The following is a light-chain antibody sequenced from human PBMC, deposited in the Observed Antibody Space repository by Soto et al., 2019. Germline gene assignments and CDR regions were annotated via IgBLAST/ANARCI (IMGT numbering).Light chain of an antibody. J-gene: IGKJ1*01. CDR3: QQYGSSGT. CDR2: GAS. CDR1: QSVSNNY. V-gene: IGKV3-20*01. Sequence: IVLTPSHGTLSLSRGERATLSCRASQSVSNNYLAWYQQKPGQAPRLLIYGASNRATGIPDRFSGSGSGTDFTLTNSRLEPDDVAVYYCQQYGSSGTFGQGTKVDIK.